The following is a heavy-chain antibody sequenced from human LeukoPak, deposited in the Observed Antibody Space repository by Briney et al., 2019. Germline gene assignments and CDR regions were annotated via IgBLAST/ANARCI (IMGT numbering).Heavy chain of an antibody. CDR3: AKGVPAAKAGNWFDP. Sequence: GGSLRLSCAASGFTFSNYAMSWVRQAPGKGLERVSPISGSGGSTYYADSVKGRFTISRDNSKNTLYLQMNSLRAEDTAVYYCAKGVPAAKAGNWFDPWGQGTLVTVSS. V-gene: IGHV3-23*01. CDR2: ISGSGGST. D-gene: IGHD2-2*01. CDR1: GFTFSNYA. J-gene: IGHJ5*02.